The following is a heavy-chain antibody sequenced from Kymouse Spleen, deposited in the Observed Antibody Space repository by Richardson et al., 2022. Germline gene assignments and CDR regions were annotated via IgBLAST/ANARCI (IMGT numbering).Heavy chain of an antibody. CDR2: IYYSGST. Sequence: QLQLQESGPGLVKPSETLSLTCTVSGGSISSSSYYWGWIRQPPGKGLEWIGSIYYSGSTYYNPSLKSRVTISVDTSKNQFSLKLSSVTAADTAVYYCARQAGLPYFDYWGQGTLVTVSS. CDR1: GGSISSSSYY. CDR3: ARQAGLPYFDY. V-gene: IGHV4-39*01. D-gene: IGHD4-11,IGHD4-11*01,IGHD4-17*01. J-gene: IGHJ4*02.